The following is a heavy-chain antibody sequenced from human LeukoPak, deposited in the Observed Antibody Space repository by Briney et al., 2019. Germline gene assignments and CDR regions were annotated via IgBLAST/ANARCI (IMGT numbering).Heavy chain of an antibody. CDR1: GGSISSSSYY. V-gene: IGHV4-39*07. D-gene: IGHD2-2*01. CDR2: LYYSGST. Sequence: SETLSLTCTVSGGSISSSSYYWGWIRQPPGKGLEWIGSLYYSGSTYNPSLKSRVTISVDTSKNQFSLKLSSVTAADTAVYYCARSSITSTFDIWGQGTMVTVSS. CDR3: ARSSITSTFDI. J-gene: IGHJ3*02.